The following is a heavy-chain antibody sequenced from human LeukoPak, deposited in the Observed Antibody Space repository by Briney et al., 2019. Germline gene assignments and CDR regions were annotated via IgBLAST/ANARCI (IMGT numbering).Heavy chain of an antibody. CDR3: AKGGYSYGYFDY. Sequence: GGSLRLSCAASRFTFSSYGMHWVRQAPGKGLEWVAFIRYDGSNKYYADSVKGRFTISRDNSKNTLYLQMNSLRAEDTAVYYCAKGGYSYGYFDYWGQGTLVTVSS. D-gene: IGHD5-18*01. J-gene: IGHJ4*02. CDR2: IRYDGSNK. V-gene: IGHV3-30*02. CDR1: RFTFSSYG.